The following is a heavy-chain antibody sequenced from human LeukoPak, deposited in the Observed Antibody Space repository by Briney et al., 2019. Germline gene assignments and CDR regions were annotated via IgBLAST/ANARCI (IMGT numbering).Heavy chain of an antibody. CDR1: GFTFSSYA. V-gene: IGHV3-23*01. CDR3: ARAPTSKLELHWFDP. Sequence: GGSLRLSCAASGFTFSSYAMSWVRQAPGKGLEWVSAISGSGGSTYYADSVKGRFTISRDNAKNSLYLQMNSLRAEDTALYYCARAPTSKLELHWFDPWGQGTLVTVSS. D-gene: IGHD1-7*01. CDR2: ISGSGGST. J-gene: IGHJ5*02.